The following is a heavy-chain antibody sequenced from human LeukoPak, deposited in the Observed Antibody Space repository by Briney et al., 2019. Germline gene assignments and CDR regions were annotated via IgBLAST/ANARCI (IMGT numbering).Heavy chain of an antibody. CDR1: RFTFNSYA. D-gene: IGHD3-16*02. V-gene: IGHV3-30-3*01. Sequence: GRSLRLSCEASRFTFNSYAMYWVRQAPGKGLERVAVISHDGSNKHYADSVKGRFTISRDNSKNMLYLQMNSLRPEDTAVYYCARGGGDYDYVWGSYRFDYWGQGTLVTVSS. CDR2: ISHDGSNK. CDR3: ARGGGDYDYVWGSYRFDY. J-gene: IGHJ4*02.